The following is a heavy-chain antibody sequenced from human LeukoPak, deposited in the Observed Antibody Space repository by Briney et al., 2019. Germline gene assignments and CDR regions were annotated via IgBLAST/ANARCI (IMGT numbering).Heavy chain of an antibody. D-gene: IGHD3-16*02. CDR3: ARHRGVIGDFDY. Sequence: SETLSLTCTVSGGSISSYYWSWIRQPPGKGLEWIGEINHSGSTNYNPSLKSRVTISVDTSKNQFSLKLSSVTAADTAVYYCARHRGVIGDFDYWGQGTLVTVSS. CDR1: GGSISSYY. V-gene: IGHV4-34*01. J-gene: IGHJ4*02. CDR2: INHSGST.